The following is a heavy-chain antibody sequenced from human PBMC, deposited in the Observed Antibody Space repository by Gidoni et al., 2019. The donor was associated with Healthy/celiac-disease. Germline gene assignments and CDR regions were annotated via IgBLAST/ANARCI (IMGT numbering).Heavy chain of an antibody. D-gene: IGHD3-22*01. J-gene: IGHJ5*02. CDR3: ARQSPGDSSAFA. CDR1: GYSFTSYW. CDR2: TYPGDSDT. V-gene: IGHV5-51*01. Sequence: EVQLVQSGAEVKKPGASLKISCKGSGYSFTSYWSGWVRQMPGKGLEWMVITYPGDSDTRYSPSFQGQVTISADKSIRTAYLQWSSRKASDTAMYYCARQSPGDSSAFAWGQGTLVTVSS.